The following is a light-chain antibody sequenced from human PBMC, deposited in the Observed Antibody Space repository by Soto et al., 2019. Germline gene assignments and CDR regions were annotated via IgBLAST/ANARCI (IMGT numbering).Light chain of an antibody. J-gene: IGLJ3*02. CDR3: CTYIGNFAWV. CDR2: EVN. V-gene: IGLV2-23*02. CDR1: SSDVGTYNL. Sequence: QSALTQPASVSGSPGQSITISCTGTSSDVGTYNLVSWYQQHPGTVPKLLIYEVNNRPSVVSNRFSGSKSGNTASLTISGLLAADESDYSCCTYIGNFAWVVGGGNKLTVL.